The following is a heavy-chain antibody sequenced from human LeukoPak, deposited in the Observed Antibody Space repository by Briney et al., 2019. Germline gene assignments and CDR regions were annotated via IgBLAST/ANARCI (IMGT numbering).Heavy chain of an antibody. Sequence: PGGSLRLSCAASGFTFSRSWMSWVRQAPGKGLEWVAKIKEDGSERTYVDSVKGRFTISRDNAKNSLYLQLNSLGAEDTALYYCARQGGDDYYDYWGQGTLVTVSS. J-gene: IGHJ4*02. V-gene: IGHV3-7*01. CDR2: IKEDGSER. CDR3: ARQGGDDYYDY. D-gene: IGHD3-16*01. CDR1: GFTFSRSW.